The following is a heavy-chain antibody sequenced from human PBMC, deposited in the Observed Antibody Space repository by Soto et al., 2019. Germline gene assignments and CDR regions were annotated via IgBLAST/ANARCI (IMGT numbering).Heavy chain of an antibody. CDR1: EYTFTGYY. J-gene: IGHJ2*01. D-gene: IGHD6-19*01. CDR2: INPNSGGT. Sequence: ASVKVSCKASEYTFTGYYMHWVRQAPGQGLEWMGWINPNSGGTNYAQQFQGWVTMTRDTSISTAYMELSRLNSVTPEDTAVYFCARDSSGWHWYFDLWGRGTLVTVSS. V-gene: IGHV1-2*04. CDR3: ARDSSGWHWYFDL.